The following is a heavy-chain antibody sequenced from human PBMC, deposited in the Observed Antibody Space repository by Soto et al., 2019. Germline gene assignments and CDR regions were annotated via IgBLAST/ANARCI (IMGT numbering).Heavy chain of an antibody. J-gene: IGHJ6*02. V-gene: IGHV3-9*01. CDR1: RFTFDNYA. CDR2: ISRNSGSI. CDR3: ATHQCPEYYYYGMDV. Sequence: EVQLVESGGGLVQPGRSLRLSCAASRFTFDNYAMHWVRQAPGKGLEWVSGISRNSGSIDYADSVKGRFTISRDNAKNSLYLQMNSLRAEDTALYYCATHQCPEYYYYGMDVWGQGTTVTVSS. D-gene: IGHD2-2*01.